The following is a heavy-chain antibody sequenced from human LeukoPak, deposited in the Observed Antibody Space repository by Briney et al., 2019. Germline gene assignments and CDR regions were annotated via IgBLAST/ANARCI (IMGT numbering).Heavy chain of an antibody. CDR3: ARGGYGSSTYYNNLDF. CDR1: GFTVSSAY. V-gene: IGHV3-53*01. D-gene: IGHD3-10*01. CDR2: IYIGGST. J-gene: IGHJ4*02. Sequence: GGSLRLSCAASGFTVSSAYMTWVRQASGKGLEWVSVIYIGGSTYYADSVKGRFTISRDNSRNTLYLQMNSLRTEDTAVYYCARGGYGSSTYYNNLDFWGQGTLVTVSS.